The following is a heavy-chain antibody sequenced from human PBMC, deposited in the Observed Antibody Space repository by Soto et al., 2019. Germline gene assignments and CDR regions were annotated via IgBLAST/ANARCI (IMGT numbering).Heavy chain of an antibody. V-gene: IGHV1-18*01. D-gene: IGHD6-13*01. Sequence: QVQLVQSGAEVKKPGASVKVSCKASGYTFTSYGISWVRQAPGQGLEWMGWISAYNGNTNYAQKLQGRATMTTDTSTSPAHMDLGSQRSDDTAVYYCARDIAAAVTLFDYWGQGTLVTVSS. CDR2: ISAYNGNT. CDR1: GYTFTSYG. J-gene: IGHJ4*02. CDR3: ARDIAAAVTLFDY.